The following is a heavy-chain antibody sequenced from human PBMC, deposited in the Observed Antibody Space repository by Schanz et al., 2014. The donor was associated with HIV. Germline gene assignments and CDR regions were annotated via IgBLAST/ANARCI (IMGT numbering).Heavy chain of an antibody. Sequence: QVQLVESGGGVVQPGRSLRLSCVASGFSFDSFGMHWVRQAPGKGLEWVAVISYDGVNKHFADSVKGRFTISRDNAKNSLHLQMSRLGAEDTAVYYCARDLHDYGDARTDYWGQGILVTVSS. CDR1: GFSFDSFG. D-gene: IGHD4-17*01. J-gene: IGHJ4*02. CDR3: ARDLHDYGDARTDY. V-gene: IGHV3-30*03. CDR2: ISYDGVNK.